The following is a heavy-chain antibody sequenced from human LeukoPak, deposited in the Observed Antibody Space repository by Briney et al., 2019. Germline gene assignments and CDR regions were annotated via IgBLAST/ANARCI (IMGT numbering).Heavy chain of an antibody. V-gene: IGHV3-48*01. CDR1: GFTFRTSG. J-gene: IGHJ4*02. D-gene: IGHD1-26*01. CDR3: AKDGGTHFDH. Sequence: GGSLRLSCAASGFTFRTSGMNWVRQAPGKGLEWVSYISSSGTTFFYAHSVKGCFTITRDNAQNSLTMHMNTLRADDTAVYYCAKDGGTHFDHWGQGTLVTVSS. CDR2: ISSSGTTF.